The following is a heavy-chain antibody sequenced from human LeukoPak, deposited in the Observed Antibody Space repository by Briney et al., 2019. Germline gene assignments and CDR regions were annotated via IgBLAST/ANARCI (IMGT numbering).Heavy chain of an antibody. CDR3: ATYSSLNRREFQF. CDR1: GFTFSNYW. Sequence: GGPLRLSCEGSGFTFSNYWMGWVRQAPGKGLQWVANIKTDGSEKYYVDSVKGRFTISRDNAENSLYLQMNSLRAEDTAVYYCATYSSLNRREFQFWGQGTLLTVSS. V-gene: IGHV3-7*01. J-gene: IGHJ1*01. CDR2: IKTDGSEK. D-gene: IGHD3-22*01.